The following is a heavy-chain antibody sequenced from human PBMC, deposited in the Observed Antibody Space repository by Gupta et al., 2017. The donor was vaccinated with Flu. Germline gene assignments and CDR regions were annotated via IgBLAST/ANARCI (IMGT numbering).Heavy chain of an antibody. CDR3: ARVRSGGNWFDS. CDR2: IYASGAT. Sequence: QVRLQASGPGLVKPLQTLSLTCTVTGDPITSGDYYWNWVRQPAVKGLEWIGRIYASGATYYNAALNGRVTMSIETSKNQLSLKLISVTAADTAVYYCARVRSGGNWFDSWGQGTLVTVSS. V-gene: IGHV4-61*02. J-gene: IGHJ5*01. D-gene: IGHD2-15*01. CDR1: GDPITSGDYY.